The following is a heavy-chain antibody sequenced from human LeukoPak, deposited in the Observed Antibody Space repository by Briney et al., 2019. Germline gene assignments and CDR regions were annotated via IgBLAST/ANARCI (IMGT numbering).Heavy chain of an antibody. Sequence: SETLSLTCTVSGGSISSYYWSWIRQPPGKGLEWIGYIYYSGSTNYNPSLKSRVTISVDTSKNQFSLKLSSVTAADTAVYYCARLIRSSGWYGGFDYWGQGTLVTVSS. V-gene: IGHV4-59*08. J-gene: IGHJ4*02. CDR1: GGSISSYY. CDR2: IYYSGST. D-gene: IGHD6-19*01. CDR3: ARLIRSSGWYGGFDY.